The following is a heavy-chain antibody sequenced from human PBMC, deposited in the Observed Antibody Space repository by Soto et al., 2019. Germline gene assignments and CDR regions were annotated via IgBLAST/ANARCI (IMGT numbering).Heavy chain of an antibody. CDR3: ARPEDSSGWFRLDY. V-gene: IGHV1-3*04. J-gene: IGHJ4*02. Sequence: CGGAGYTVTSYTTVLVGPSPGQRLEWMGWINTGNANTKYSQKFQGRVTITRDTFASTAYMELSSLRSEDTAVYYCARPEDSSGWFRLDYWGQGALVTVSS. CDR1: GYTVTSYT. D-gene: IGHD6-19*01. CDR2: INTGNANT.